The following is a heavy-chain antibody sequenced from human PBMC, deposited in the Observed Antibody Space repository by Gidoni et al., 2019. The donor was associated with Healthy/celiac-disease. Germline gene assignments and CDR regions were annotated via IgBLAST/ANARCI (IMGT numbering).Heavy chain of an antibody. D-gene: IGHD3-10*02. V-gene: IGHV3-33*01. CDR1: GFTFSSYG. CDR3: ARDMGVWSGYGMDV. CDR2: IWYDGSNK. Sequence: QVQLVESGGGVVQPGRSLRLSCAASGFTFSSYGMHWVRQAPGKGLEWVAVIWYDGSNKYYADSVKGRFTISRDNSKNTLYLQMNSLRAEDTAVYYCARDMGVWSGYGMDVWGQGTTVTVSS. J-gene: IGHJ6*02.